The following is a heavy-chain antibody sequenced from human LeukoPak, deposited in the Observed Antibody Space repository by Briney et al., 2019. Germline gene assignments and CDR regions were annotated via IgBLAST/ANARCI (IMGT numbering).Heavy chain of an antibody. CDR2: MNPNSGNT. CDR1: GYTFTSYD. Sequence: ASVKVSCKASGYTFTSYDINWVRQTTGQGLEWMGWMNPNSGNTGYAQKFQGRVTMTRNTFISTAYMELSSLRSEDSAVYYCARKYSDILTGYRYYFDYWGQGTLVTVSS. CDR3: ARKYSDILTGYRYYFDY. D-gene: IGHD3-9*01. V-gene: IGHV1-8*01. J-gene: IGHJ4*02.